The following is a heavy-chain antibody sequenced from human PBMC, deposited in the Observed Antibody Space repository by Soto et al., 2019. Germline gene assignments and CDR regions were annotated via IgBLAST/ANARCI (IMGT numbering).Heavy chain of an antibody. CDR3: ARVPRDSSGYQLDY. V-gene: IGHV1-69*13. J-gene: IGHJ4*02. CDR1: GGTFSSYA. D-gene: IGHD3-22*01. Sequence: ASVKVSCKASGGTFSSYAISWVRQAPGQGLEWMGGIIPIFGTANYAQKFQGRVTITADESTSTAYMELSSLRSEDTAVYYCARVPRDSSGYQLDYWGQGTRVTVSS. CDR2: IIPIFGTA.